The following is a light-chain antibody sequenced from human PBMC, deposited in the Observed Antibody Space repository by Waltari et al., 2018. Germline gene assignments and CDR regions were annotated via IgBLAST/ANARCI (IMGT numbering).Light chain of an antibody. J-gene: IGLJ1*01. CDR1: YSNLGNTY. Sequence: QSVLTQPPSVSAAPGQKVTISCSGSYSNLGNTYVSWYQQLPGTAPRLLIYDNYKRPSGIPDRFSASKSGTSATLGITGLQTGDEADYYCGTWDTSLSADVFGTGTKVTVL. V-gene: IGLV1-51*01. CDR2: DNY. CDR3: GTWDTSLSADV.